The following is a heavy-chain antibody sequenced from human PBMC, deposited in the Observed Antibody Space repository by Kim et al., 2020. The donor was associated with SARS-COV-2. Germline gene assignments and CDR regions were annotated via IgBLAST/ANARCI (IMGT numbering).Heavy chain of an antibody. J-gene: IGHJ6*02. Sequence: SETLSLTCTVSGGSISSYYWSWIRQPPGKGLEWIGYIYYSGSTNYNPSLKSRVTISVDTSKNQFSLKLSSVTAADTAVYYCARDVSVGGMDVWGQGTTVTVSS. D-gene: IGHD1-26*01. CDR2: IYYSGST. CDR1: GGSISSYY. CDR3: ARDVSVGGMDV. V-gene: IGHV4-59*13.